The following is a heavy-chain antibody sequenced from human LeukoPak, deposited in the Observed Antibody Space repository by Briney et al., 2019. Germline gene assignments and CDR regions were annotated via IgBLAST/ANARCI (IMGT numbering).Heavy chain of an antibody. CDR1: GGSISSYY. V-gene: IGHV4-59*01. Sequence: SETLSLTCTVSGGSISSYYWSWIRQPPGKGLEWIGYIYYSGSTNYNPSLKSRVTISVDTSKNQFSLKLSSVTAADTAVHYCARLFTMSRRLDVWGQGTTVTVSS. D-gene: IGHD3-10*02. CDR2: IYYSGST. CDR3: ARLFTMSRRLDV. J-gene: IGHJ6*02.